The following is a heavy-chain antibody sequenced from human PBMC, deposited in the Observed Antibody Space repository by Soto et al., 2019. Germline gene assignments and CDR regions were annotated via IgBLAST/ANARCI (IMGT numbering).Heavy chain of an antibody. CDR3: ATGRSEVVPGAMDT. D-gene: IGHD2-2*01. CDR1: GDSFSNYY. Sequence: QVQLQESGPGLVKPSETLSLSCTVSGDSFSNYYCNWVRKSVGKGLEWIGRIYPTGSTTYNPSLKSRLTMSVDTSKNQFSLRLTSMTAADTAVYYCATGRSEVVPGAMDTWGQGTLVTVSS. V-gene: IGHV4-4*07. J-gene: IGHJ5*02. CDR2: IYPTGST.